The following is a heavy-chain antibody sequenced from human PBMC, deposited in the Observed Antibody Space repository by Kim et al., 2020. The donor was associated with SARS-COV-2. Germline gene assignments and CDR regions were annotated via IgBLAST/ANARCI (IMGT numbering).Heavy chain of an antibody. CDR1: GYTLTELS. CDR2: FDPEDGET. J-gene: IGHJ5*02. V-gene: IGHV1-24*01. Sequence: ASVKVSCKVSGYTLTELSMHWVRQAPGKGLEWMGGFDPEDGETIYAQKFQGRVTMTEDTSTDTAYMELSSLRSEDTAVYYCATVGSVGDIPASFDPWGQGTLVTVSS. CDR3: ATVGSVGDIPASFDP. D-gene: IGHD3-10*01.